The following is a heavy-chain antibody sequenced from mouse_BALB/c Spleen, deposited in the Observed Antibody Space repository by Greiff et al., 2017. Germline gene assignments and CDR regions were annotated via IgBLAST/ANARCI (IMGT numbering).Heavy chain of an antibody. CDR1: GYTFSSYW. D-gene: IGHD2-2*01. V-gene: IGHV1-9*01. Sequence: QVQLQQSGAELMKPGASVKISCKATGYTFSSYWIEWVKQRPGHGLEWIGEILPGSGSTNYNEKFKGKATFTADTSSNTAYMQLSSLTSEDSAVYYCARGRNGYDVGYAMDYWGQGTSVTVSS. CDR2: ILPGSGST. CDR3: ARGRNGYDVGYAMDY. J-gene: IGHJ4*01.